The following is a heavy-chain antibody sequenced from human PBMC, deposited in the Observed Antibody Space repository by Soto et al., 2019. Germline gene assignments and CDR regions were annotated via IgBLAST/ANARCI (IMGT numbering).Heavy chain of an antibody. CDR1: GGSISSYY. J-gene: IGHJ5*02. CDR3: ARQSRQLGPFDP. Sequence: QVQLQVSGPGLVKPSETLPLTCTVSGGSISSYYWCWIRQPPGKGLEWIGYIYYSGSTNYNPSLKSRVTISVDTSRNLSSLKLSSVTAADTAGYYCARQSRQLGPFDPWGQGTLVTVSS. CDR2: IYYSGST. D-gene: IGHD6-6*01. V-gene: IGHV4-59*01.